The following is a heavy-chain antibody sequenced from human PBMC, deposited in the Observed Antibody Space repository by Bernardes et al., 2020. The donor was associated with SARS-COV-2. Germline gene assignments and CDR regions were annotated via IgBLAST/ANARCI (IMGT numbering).Heavy chain of an antibody. D-gene: IGHD2-2*01. CDR3: AKGGGGKYQLLPFDY. Sequence: RGSLRLSCAASGFTFSSYAMSWVRQAPGKGLEWVSAISGSGGSTYYADSVKGRFTISRDNSKNTLYLQMNSLRAEDTAVYYCAKGGGGKYQLLPFDYWGQGTLVTVSS. V-gene: IGHV3-23*01. CDR2: ISGSGGST. J-gene: IGHJ4*02. CDR1: GFTFSSYA.